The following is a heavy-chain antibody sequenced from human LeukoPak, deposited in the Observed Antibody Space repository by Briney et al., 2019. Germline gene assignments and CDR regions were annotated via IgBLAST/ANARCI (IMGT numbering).Heavy chain of an antibody. J-gene: IGHJ5*01. CDR1: GDSICNYY. CDR2: IHHSGTA. Sequence: SDTLSLTRNFSGDSICNYYWSSIRQPPGKGLEWFVYIHHSGTAIYNPSLKSRVTISVDTSTNQFSLKVNSVTAADTAVYYCARLVRGTSGNWLDSWGQGTLVTVSS. V-gene: IGHV4-59*07. D-gene: IGHD2-2*01. CDR3: ARLVRGTSGNWLDS.